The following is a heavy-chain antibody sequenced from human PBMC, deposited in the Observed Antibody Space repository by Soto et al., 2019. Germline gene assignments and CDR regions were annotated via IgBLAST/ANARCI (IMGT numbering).Heavy chain of an antibody. J-gene: IGHJ4*02. CDR3: AHSPARFDYYDSSGYSTTNFDY. V-gene: IGHV2-5*02. CDR1: GFSLSTSGVG. CDR2: IYWDDDK. Sequence: ESGPTLVNPTQTLTLTCTFSGFSLSTSGVGVGWIRQPLGKALEWLALIYWDDDKRYSPSLKSRLTITKDTSKNQVVLTMTNMDPVDTATYYCAHSPARFDYYDSSGYSTTNFDYWGQGTLVTVSS. D-gene: IGHD3-22*01.